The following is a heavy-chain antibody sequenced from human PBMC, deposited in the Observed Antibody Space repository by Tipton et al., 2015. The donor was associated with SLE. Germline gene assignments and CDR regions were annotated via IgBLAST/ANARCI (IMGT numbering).Heavy chain of an antibody. D-gene: IGHD3-16*01. CDR3: ANYHYDATGSQSVKF. CDR2: INTDTGNP. V-gene: IGHV7-4-1*02. CDR1: GYTFTDYT. J-gene: IGHJ4*02. Sequence: QLVQSGSELKKPGAPVKVSCKASGYTFTDYTMNWVRQAPGQGLEWMGWINTDTGNPIYAQGFTGRFVFSLDTSVSTAYLQISSLKAEDTAVYYCANYHYDATGSQSVKFWGQGALVTVSS.